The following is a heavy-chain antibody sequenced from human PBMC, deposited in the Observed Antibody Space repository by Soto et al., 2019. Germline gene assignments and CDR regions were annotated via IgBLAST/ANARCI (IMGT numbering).Heavy chain of an antibody. CDR2: IWGDGSNK. CDR1: GFTFSSYG. V-gene: IGHV3-33*01. D-gene: IGHD3-3*02. Sequence: GGSLRLSCAASGFTFSSYGMHWVRQAPGKGLEWVAVIWGDGSNKYYADSVKCRFTISRDNSKNTLHLQMNSLRADDTAKYDCARERALAGDAFDIWGQGTMVTVSS. CDR3: ARERALAGDAFDI. J-gene: IGHJ3*02.